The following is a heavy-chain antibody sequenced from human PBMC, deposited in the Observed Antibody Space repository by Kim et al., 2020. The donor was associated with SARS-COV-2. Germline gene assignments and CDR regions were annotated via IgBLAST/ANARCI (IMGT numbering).Heavy chain of an antibody. Sequence: YVDSVKSRSTISRNNAKNSLYLQMNSLRAEDTAVYYCARPKSGAGGAFDIWGQGTMVTVSS. CDR3: ARPKSGAGGAFDI. J-gene: IGHJ3*02. D-gene: IGHD3-10*01. V-gene: IGHV3-7*01.